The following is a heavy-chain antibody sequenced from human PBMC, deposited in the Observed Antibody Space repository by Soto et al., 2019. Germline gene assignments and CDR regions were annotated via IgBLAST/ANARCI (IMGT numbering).Heavy chain of an antibody. CDR3: ARDPQPAGT. CDR2: ISSSSSYI. Sequence: GGSRSLSCSASGFPLRSYSMNWVRQAPGKGLEWVSSISSSSSYIYYADSVKGRFTISRDNAKNSLYLQMNSLRAEDTAVYYCARDPQPAGTWGQGNLVNVSA. CDR1: GFPLRSYS. V-gene: IGHV3-21*01. J-gene: IGHJ4*02. D-gene: IGHD6-13*01.